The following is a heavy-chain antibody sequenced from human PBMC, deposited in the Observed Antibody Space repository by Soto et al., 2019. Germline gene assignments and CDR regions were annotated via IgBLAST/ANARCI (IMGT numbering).Heavy chain of an antibody. CDR2: INPNSGGT. V-gene: IGHV1-2*02. D-gene: IGHD4-17*01. CDR1: GYTFTGYY. CDR3: ARGSSTVVTGGWYFDL. Sequence: QVQLVQSGAEVKKPGASVKVSCKASGYTFTGYYMHWVRQAPGQGLEWMGWINPNSGGTNYAQKFQGRVTRTRDTSISTAYMELSRLRSDDTAVYYCARGSSTVVTGGWYFDLWGRGTLVTVTS. J-gene: IGHJ2*01.